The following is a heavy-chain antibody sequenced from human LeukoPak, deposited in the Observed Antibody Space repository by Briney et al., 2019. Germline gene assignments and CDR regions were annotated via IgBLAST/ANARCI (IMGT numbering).Heavy chain of an antibody. CDR3: ARNTTDTAFEN. CDR2: IYNSGST. D-gene: IGHD1-14*01. Sequence: SETLSLTCAVSGHSLSSYRYYWGWIRQPPGKGLEWIGSIYNSGSTSYNPSLKSRVTISVDTSKNQCSLKVNSVTAADTAIYYCARNTTDTAFENWGPGTLVTVSS. J-gene: IGHJ4*02. CDR1: GHSLSSYRYY. V-gene: IGHV4-39*01.